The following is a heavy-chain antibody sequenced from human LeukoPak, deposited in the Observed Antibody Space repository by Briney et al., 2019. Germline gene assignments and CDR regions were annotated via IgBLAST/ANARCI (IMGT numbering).Heavy chain of an antibody. CDR2: ISGSGGST. CDR1: GFTFSSYA. V-gene: IGHV3-23*01. Sequence: GGSLRLSCAASGFTFSSYAMSWVRQAPGKGLEWVSAISGSGGSTYYADSVKGRFTISRDNSKNTLYLQMNGLRAEDTAVYYCAKDTVEAWFFYFDYWGQGTLVTVSS. J-gene: IGHJ4*02. D-gene: IGHD3-10*01. CDR3: AKDTVEAWFFYFDY.